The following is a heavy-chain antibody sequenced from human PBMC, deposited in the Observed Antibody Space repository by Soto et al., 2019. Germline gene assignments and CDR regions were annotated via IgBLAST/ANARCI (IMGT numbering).Heavy chain of an antibody. D-gene: IGHD3-9*01. J-gene: IGHJ4*02. V-gene: IGHV3-23*01. Sequence: GGSLRLSCAASGFTFSSYAMSWVRQAPGKGLEWVSAISGSGGSTYYADSVKGRFTISRDNSKNTLYLQMNSLRAEDTAVYYCASDVLRYFAWLSSTLYFDYWGQGTLVTVSS. CDR1: GFTFSSYA. CDR3: ASDVLRYFAWLSSTLYFDY. CDR2: ISGSGGST.